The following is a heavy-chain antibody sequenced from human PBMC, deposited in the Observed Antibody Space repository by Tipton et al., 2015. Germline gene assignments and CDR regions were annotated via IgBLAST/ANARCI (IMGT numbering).Heavy chain of an antibody. CDR2: VQTGGST. V-gene: IGHV3-53*01. D-gene: IGHD3-3*01. Sequence: VQLVQSGAEVKKPGESLRISCEGSGYTFTNYWINWVRQVPGKGLEWVSVVQTGGSTYYADSVKGRFTISRDISKNTVYLQMNSLRDEDTAMYYCAKDRDWSGYWNAFDVWGQGTMVTVSS. J-gene: IGHJ3*01. CDR1: GYTFTNYW. CDR3: AKDRDWSGYWNAFDV.